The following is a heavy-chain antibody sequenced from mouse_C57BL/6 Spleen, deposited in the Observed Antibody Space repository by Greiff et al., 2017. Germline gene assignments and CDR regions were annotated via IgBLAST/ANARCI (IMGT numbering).Heavy chain of an antibody. CDR3: ARNGYYGNYFDY. CDR1: GYTFTSYW. Sequence: QVQLQQPGAELVRPGSSVKLSCEASGYTFTSYWMDWVKQRPGQGLAWIGNIYPSDSETHYNQKFKDKATLTVDQSSSTAYMQLSSLTSEDSAVYYCARNGYYGNYFDYWGQGTTLTVSS. CDR2: IYPSDSET. V-gene: IGHV1-61*01. J-gene: IGHJ2*01. D-gene: IGHD2-1*01.